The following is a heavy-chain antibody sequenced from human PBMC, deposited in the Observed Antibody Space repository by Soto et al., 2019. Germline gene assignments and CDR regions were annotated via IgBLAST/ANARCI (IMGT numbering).Heavy chain of an antibody. CDR2: IYHSGTT. J-gene: IGHJ6*02. CDR3: ARYIDCSGGSCNAVGYYYGLDV. V-gene: IGHV4-30-2*03. Sequence: SETLSLTCAVSGGSISSGGYSWSWIRQPPGKGLEWIGSIYHSGTTYYNPPLKSRVTISVDTSKNQFSLRLSSVTAADTAVYYCARYIDCSGGSCNAVGYYYGLDVWGQGTTVTVSS. CDR1: GGSISSGGYS. D-gene: IGHD2-15*01.